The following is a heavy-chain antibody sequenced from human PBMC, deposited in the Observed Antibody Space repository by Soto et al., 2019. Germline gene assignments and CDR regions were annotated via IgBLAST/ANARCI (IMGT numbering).Heavy chain of an antibody. CDR2: IRANDESI. Sequence: LXLSFVSAGFDFRSHEMNWVRQAPGKGLEWVSNIRANDESIYYADSVKGRVSVSRDNAKNSLFLEMNSLRVDDTAVYYCARETLRDAIDIWGQGTMVTV. CDR1: GFDFRSHE. CDR3: ARETLRDAIDI. V-gene: IGHV3-48*03. J-gene: IGHJ3*02.